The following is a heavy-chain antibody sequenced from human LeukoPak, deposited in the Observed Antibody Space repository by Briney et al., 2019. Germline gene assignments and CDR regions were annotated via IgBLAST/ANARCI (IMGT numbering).Heavy chain of an antibody. Sequence: PSETLPLTCAVSGYSISSGYYWAWIRQPPGKGLEWIGSIYHSGSNYYNPSLKSRVTISIDMSKNQFSLKLTSVTAADTAVYYCARRDGYNGEFDYWGQGTLVTVSS. CDR1: GYSISSGYY. V-gene: IGHV4-38-2*01. D-gene: IGHD5-24*01. CDR2: IYHSGSN. CDR3: ARRDGYNGEFDY. J-gene: IGHJ4*02.